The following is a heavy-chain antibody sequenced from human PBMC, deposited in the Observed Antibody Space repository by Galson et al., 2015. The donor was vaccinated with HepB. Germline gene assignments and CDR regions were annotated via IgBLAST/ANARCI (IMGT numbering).Heavy chain of an antibody. D-gene: IGHD1-14*01. Sequence: SLRLSCAASGFTFSSYGMHWVRQAPGKGLEWVAVIWYDGSNKYYADSVKGRFTISRDNSKNTLYLQMNSLRAEDTAVYYCARDPSGARYFDYWGQGTLVTVSS. CDR3: ARDPSGARYFDY. CDR2: IWYDGSNK. V-gene: IGHV3-33*01. CDR1: GFTFSSYG. J-gene: IGHJ4*02.